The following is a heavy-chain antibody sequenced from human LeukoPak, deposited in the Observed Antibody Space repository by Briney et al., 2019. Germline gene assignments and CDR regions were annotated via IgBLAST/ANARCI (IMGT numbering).Heavy chain of an antibody. CDR2: IIPILGTA. CDR1: GGTFSSYA. V-gene: IGHV1-69*01. D-gene: IGHD3-10*01. CDR3: ARKTLENYYGSGSYYNYYYYYMDV. J-gene: IGHJ6*03. Sequence: SVKVSCKASGGTFSSYAISWVRQAPGQGLEWMGGIIPILGTANYAQKFQDRVTITADESTSTAYMELSSLRSEDTAVYYCARKTLENYYGSGSYYNYYYYYMDVWGKGTTVTVSS.